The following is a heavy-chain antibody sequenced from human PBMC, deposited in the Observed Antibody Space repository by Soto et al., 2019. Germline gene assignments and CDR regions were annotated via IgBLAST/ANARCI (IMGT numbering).Heavy chain of an antibody. V-gene: IGHV3-30-3*01. CDR2: ISYEGSNK. J-gene: IGHJ4*02. Sequence: QVQLVESGGGVVQPGRSLRLSCAASGFTFSSYAMHWVRQAPAKGREWGAVISYEGSNKYYADSVKGRFTISRDNSKNTLYLQMNSLRAEDTAVYYCAMANLIAAPPGDYWGQGTLVTVSS. CDR1: GFTFSSYA. D-gene: IGHD6-6*01. CDR3: AMANLIAAPPGDY.